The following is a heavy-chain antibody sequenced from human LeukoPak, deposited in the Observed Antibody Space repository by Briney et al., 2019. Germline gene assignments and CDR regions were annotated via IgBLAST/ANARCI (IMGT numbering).Heavy chain of an antibody. V-gene: IGHV1-69*05. D-gene: IGHD2-15*01. CDR2: IIPIFGTA. Sequence: SVKVSCKASGYTFTSYYMHWVRQAHGQGLEWMGRIIPIFGTANYAQKFQGRVTITTDESTSTAYMELSSLRSEDTAVYYCARDRDIERSMDVWGKGTTVTVSS. J-gene: IGHJ6*03. CDR3: ARDRDIERSMDV. CDR1: GYTFTSYY.